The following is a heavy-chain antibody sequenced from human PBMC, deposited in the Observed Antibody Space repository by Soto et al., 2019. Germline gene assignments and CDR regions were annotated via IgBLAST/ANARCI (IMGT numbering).Heavy chain of an antibody. CDR2: ISASGGSK. CDR1: GFTFSNYA. Sequence: PGGSLRLSCAASGFTFSNYAMNWVRQAPGKGLEWVSSISASGGSKYDADSVKGRFTISRDNFKNTLYLQMNSLRAEDTAVYYCAKAHLSHWTPDLRGQGTLVTVSS. D-gene: IGHD1-1*01. CDR3: AKAHLSHWTPDL. J-gene: IGHJ5*02. V-gene: IGHV3-23*01.